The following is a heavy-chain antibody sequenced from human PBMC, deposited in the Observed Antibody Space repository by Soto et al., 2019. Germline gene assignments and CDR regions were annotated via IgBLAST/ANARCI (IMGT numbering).Heavy chain of an antibody. V-gene: IGHV3-23*01. CDR1: GFTFSSYA. Sequence: PGGSLRLSWAASGFTFSSYAMSGVRQAPGKGLEWVSAISGSGGSTYYADSVKGRFTISLSNSINILYLQMYSLSALDTAVYYCATDLFSFLGTCSAQGVAHSFHFSAQATLVTLSS. CDR2: ISGSGGST. D-gene: IGHD2-15*01. J-gene: IGHJ4*02. CDR3: ATDLFSFLGTCSAQGVAHSFHF.